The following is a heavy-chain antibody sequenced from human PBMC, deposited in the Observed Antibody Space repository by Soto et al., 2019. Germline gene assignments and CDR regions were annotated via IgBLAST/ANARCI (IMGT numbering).Heavy chain of an antibody. CDR1: GFTFSSYW. CDR2: IKQDGSEK. J-gene: IGHJ6*02. CDR3: ARVQCYDFWSGYYTCYYYYGMDV. V-gene: IGHV3-7*05. D-gene: IGHD3-3*01. Sequence: GSLRLSCAASGFTFSSYWMSWVRQAPGKGLEWVANIKQDGSEKYYVDSVKGRFTISRDNAKNSLYLQMNSLRAEDTAVYYCARVQCYDFWSGYYTCYYYYGMDVWGQGTTVTVSS.